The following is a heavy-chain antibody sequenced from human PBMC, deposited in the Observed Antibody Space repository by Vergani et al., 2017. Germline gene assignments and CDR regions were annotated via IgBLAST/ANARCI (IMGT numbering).Heavy chain of an antibody. V-gene: IGHV4-59*01. J-gene: IGHJ4*02. Sequence: QVQLQESGPGLVKPSETLSLTCTVSGGSISSYYWSWIRQPPGKGLEWIGYIYYSGSTNYNPSLKSRVTISVDTSKNQFSLKLSSVTAADTAVYYCARGAEGDSSSDYFDYWGQGTLVNVSS. D-gene: IGHD6-13*01. CDR2: IYYSGST. CDR1: GGSISSYY. CDR3: ARGAEGDSSSDYFDY.